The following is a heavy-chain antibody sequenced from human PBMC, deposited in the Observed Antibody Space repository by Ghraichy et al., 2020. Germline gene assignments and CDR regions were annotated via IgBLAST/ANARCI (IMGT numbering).Heavy chain of an antibody. CDR3: AKDTAPYYFDY. CDR2: ISGSGGST. Sequence: GVLNISCAASGFTFSSYAMSWVRQAPGKGLEWVSAISGSGGSTYYADSVKGRFTISRDNSKNTLYLQMNSLRAEDTAVYYCAKDTAPYYFDYWGQGTLVTVSS. D-gene: IGHD5-18*01. J-gene: IGHJ4*02. CDR1: GFTFSSYA. V-gene: IGHV3-23*01.